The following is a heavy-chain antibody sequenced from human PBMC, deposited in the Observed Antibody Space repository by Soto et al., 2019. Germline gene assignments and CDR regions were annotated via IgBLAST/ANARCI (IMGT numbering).Heavy chain of an antibody. D-gene: IGHD2-15*01. CDR3: ARGVPRVVVAAIYLGMDV. J-gene: IGHJ6*02. V-gene: IGHV3-30-3*01. Sequence: GGSLRLSCAASGFTFSSYAMHWVRQAPGKGLEWVAVISYDGSNKYYADSVKGRFTISRDNSKNTLYLQMNSLRAEDTAVYYCARGVPRVVVAAIYLGMDVWGQGTTVTVSS. CDR1: GFTFSSYA. CDR2: ISYDGSNK.